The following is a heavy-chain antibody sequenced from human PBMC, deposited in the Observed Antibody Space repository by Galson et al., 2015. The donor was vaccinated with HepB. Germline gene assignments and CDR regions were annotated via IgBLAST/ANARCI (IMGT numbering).Heavy chain of an antibody. V-gene: IGHV5-51*01. CDR3: ARREYYGSGSYYNGGRPYYFDY. Sequence: QSGAEVKRPGESLKISCKGSGYSFTSYWIGWVRQMPGKGLEWMGIIYPGDSDTRYSPSFQGQVTISADKSISTAYPQWSSLKASDTAMYYCARREYYGSGSYYNGGRPYYFDYWGQGTLVTVSS. CDR2: IYPGDSDT. J-gene: IGHJ4*02. D-gene: IGHD3-10*01. CDR1: GYSFTSYW.